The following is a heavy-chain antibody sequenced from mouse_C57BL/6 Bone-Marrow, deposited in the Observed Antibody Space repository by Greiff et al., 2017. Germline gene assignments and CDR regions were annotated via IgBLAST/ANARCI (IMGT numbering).Heavy chain of an antibody. D-gene: IGHD2-3*01. CDR3: ARTNDGYWDYFDY. CDR1: GYAFSSYW. CDR2: LYPGDGDT. J-gene: IGHJ2*01. Sequence: QVQLQQSGAELVKPGASVKISCKASGYAFSSYWMNWVKQRPGTGLEWIGQLYPGDGDTNYNGKFKGKATLTADKSSSTAYMQLSSLTSEDSAVYFCARTNDGYWDYFDYWGQGTTLTVSS. V-gene: IGHV1-80*01.